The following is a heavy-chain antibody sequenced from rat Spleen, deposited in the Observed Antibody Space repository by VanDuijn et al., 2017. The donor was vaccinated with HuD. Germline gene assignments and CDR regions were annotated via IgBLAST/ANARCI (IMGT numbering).Heavy chain of an antibody. CDR3: ARLVSLRPHYYVMDA. Sequence: EVQLVESGGGLVQPGRSMKLSCAALGFTFSDYYMAWVRQAPTKGLEWVAHISTGGDKTYYRDSVKVRFTISRDNAKSTLYLQMDSLRSEDTATYYCARLVSLRPHYYVMDAWGQGASVTVSS. CDR1: GFTFSDYY. J-gene: IGHJ4*01. CDR2: ISTGGDKT. V-gene: IGHV5-25*01. D-gene: IGHD1-12*01.